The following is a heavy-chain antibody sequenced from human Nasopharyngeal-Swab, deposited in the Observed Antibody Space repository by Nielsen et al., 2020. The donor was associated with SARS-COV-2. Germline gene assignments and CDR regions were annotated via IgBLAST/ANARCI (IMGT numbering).Heavy chain of an antibody. J-gene: IGHJ4*02. CDR1: GFTFDDYA. CDR2: ISWNSGSI. Sequence: GGSLRLSCAAPGFTFDDYAMHWVRQAPGKGLEWVSGISWNSGSIGYADSVKGRFTISRDNAKNSLYLQMNSLRAEDTALYYCANTCGGDCYSDYWGQGTLVTVSS. V-gene: IGHV3-9*01. D-gene: IGHD2-21*02. CDR3: ANTCGGDCYSDY.